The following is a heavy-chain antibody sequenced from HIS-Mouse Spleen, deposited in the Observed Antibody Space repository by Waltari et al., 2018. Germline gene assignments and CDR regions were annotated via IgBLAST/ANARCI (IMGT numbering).Heavy chain of an antibody. CDR3: ARTRGYWYFDL. CDR2: IYYSGST. V-gene: IGHV4-39*01. CDR1: GGSLSSSSYY. J-gene: IGHJ2*01. Sequence: QLQLQESGPGLVKPSETLSLTCTVPGGSLSSSSYYWGWIRQPPGKGLEWIGSIYYSGSTYYNPSLKSRVTISVDTSKNQFSLKLSSVTAADTAVYYCARTRGYWYFDLWGRGTLVTVSS. D-gene: IGHD3-10*01.